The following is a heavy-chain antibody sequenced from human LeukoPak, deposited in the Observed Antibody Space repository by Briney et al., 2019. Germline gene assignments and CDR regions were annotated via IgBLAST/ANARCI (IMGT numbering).Heavy chain of an antibody. V-gene: IGHV1-2*02. CDR1: GYTFTSDD. J-gene: IGHJ6*03. Sequence: GASVKVSCKASGYTFTSDDINWVRQAPGQGLEWMGWINPNSGGTNYAQKFQGRVTMTRDTSISTAYMELSRLRSDDTAVYYCAREAYDSGSFRTDYYYMDVWGKGTMVTISS. CDR2: INPNSGGT. D-gene: IGHD3-16*02. CDR3: AREAYDSGSFRTDYYYMDV.